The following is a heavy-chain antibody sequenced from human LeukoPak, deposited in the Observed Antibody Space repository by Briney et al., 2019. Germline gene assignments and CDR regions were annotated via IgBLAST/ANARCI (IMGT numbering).Heavy chain of an antibody. J-gene: IGHJ5*02. CDR3: ARNSAVATSRSWFDP. CDR1: XRSISNYY. Sequence: SETLSLTCSVFXRSISNYYWSWIRQPPGKGLEWIGYAYYSGSTTYNPPLESRVTISVDTSKNQFSLKLTAVTAADTAVYYWARNSAVATSRSWFDPWGQGTLVTVSS. V-gene: IGHV4-59*08. D-gene: IGHD6-19*01. CDR2: AYYSGST.